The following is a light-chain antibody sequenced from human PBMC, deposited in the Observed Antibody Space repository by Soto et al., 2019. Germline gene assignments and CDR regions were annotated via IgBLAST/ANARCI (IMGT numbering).Light chain of an antibody. CDR2: GAS. J-gene: IGKJ2*01. CDR1: QSVSSSY. Sequence: EIVLTQSPGTLSLSPGERATLSCRASQSVSSSYLAWYQQKPGQAPRLLIYGASSRATGIPDRFSGSGSGTDFALTISRLEPEDFAVYYGQQYGSSPMYTLGQGTKLEIK. CDR3: QQYGSSPMYT. V-gene: IGKV3-20*01.